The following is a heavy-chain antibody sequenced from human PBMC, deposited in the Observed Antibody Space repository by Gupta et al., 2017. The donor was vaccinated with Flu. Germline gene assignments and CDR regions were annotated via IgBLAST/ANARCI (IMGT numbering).Heavy chain of an antibody. D-gene: IGHD3-22*01. CDR3: TRGGRDYYDSSGYYFFDY. J-gene: IGHJ4*02. V-gene: IGHV3-49*04. Sequence: EVQLVESGGGLVQPGRSLRLSCTASGFTFGDYAMSWVRQAPGKGLEWVGFIRSKAYGGTTEYAASVKGRFTISRDDSKSIAYLQMNSLKTEDTAVYYCTRGGRDYYDSSGYYFFDYWGQGTLVTVSS. CDR1: GFTFGDYA. CDR2: IRSKAYGGTT.